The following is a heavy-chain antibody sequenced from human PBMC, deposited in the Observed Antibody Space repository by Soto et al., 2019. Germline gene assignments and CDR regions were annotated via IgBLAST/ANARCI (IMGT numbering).Heavy chain of an antibody. V-gene: IGHV3-74*01. D-gene: IGHD2-21*01. Sequence: GGSLRLCCAASGVTFTSSWMHWVRQAPGKGLVWVSRINSDGSGINYADSVKGRFTISRDNAKNTLFLEMSSLRAEDTAVYFCARSSFPYYFDYWGLGTPVTVSS. CDR1: GVTFTSSW. CDR3: ARSSFPYYFDY. CDR2: INSDGSGI. J-gene: IGHJ4*02.